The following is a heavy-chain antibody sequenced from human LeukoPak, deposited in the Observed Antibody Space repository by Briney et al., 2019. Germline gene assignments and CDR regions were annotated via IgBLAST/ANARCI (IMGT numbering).Heavy chain of an antibody. V-gene: IGHV1-69*05. D-gene: IGHD3-3*01. CDR2: IIPIFGTA. Sequence: GASVKVSCKASGGTFSSYAISWVRQAPGQGLEWMGRIIPIFGTANYAQKLQGRVTMTTDTSTSTAYMELRSLRSDDTAVYYCAREPLGVIPYPVDYWGQGTLVTVSS. J-gene: IGHJ4*02. CDR3: AREPLGVIPYPVDY. CDR1: GGTFSSYA.